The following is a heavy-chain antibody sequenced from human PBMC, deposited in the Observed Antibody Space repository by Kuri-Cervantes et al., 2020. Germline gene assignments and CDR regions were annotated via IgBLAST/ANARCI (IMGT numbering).Heavy chain of an antibody. CDR1: RFTFCSSG. J-gene: IGHJ4*02. V-gene: IGHV3-74*01. CDR3: ARVAWQYDFWSGYYHWRDLYYFDY. D-gene: IGHD3/OR15-3a*01. CDR2: INGDGSSVGSYI. Sequence: GESLKISCAASRFTFCSSGKHWVRQTPGKGLVWVSRINGDGSSVGSYITYADSVKGRFTISRDNSKNTLYLQMNSLRAEDPAVYYCARVAWQYDFWSGYYHWRDLYYFDYWGQGTLVTVSS.